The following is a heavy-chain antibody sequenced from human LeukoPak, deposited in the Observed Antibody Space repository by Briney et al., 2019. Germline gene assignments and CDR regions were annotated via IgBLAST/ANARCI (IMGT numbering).Heavy chain of an antibody. Sequence: GGSLRLSCAASGFTFSDYYMSWIRQAPGKGLEWVSYISSSGSTIYYADSVKGRFTISRDNSKNTLYLQMNSLRAEDTAVYYCAKDPLPYSSSWYEWGQGTLVTVSS. CDR1: GFTFSDYY. J-gene: IGHJ4*02. CDR3: AKDPLPYSSSWYE. CDR2: ISSSGSTI. V-gene: IGHV3-11*04. D-gene: IGHD6-13*01.